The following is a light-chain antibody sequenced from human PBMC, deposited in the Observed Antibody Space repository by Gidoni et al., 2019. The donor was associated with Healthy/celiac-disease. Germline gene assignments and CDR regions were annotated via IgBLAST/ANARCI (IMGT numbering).Light chain of an antibody. J-gene: IGLJ2*01. V-gene: IGLV3-1*01. Sequence: SYELTQPPSVSVSPGQTASITCSGDKLGDKYACWYQQKPGQSPVLVIYQDSKRPSGIPERFSGSNSGNTATLTISGTQAMDEADYYCQAWDSSIYVVFGVGTKLTV. CDR2: QDS. CDR1: KLGDKY. CDR3: QAWDSSIYVV.